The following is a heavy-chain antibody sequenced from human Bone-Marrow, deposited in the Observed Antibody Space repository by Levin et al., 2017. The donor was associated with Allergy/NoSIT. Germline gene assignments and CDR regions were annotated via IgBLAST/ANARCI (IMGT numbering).Heavy chain of an antibody. D-gene: IGHD3-22*01. CDR2: LNWNTGYT. V-gene: IGHV3-9*01. CDR1: GFKFDEYA. J-gene: IGHJ4*02. CDR3: GKGGVSYYDTRPIDH. Sequence: SLKISCVVSGFKFDEYAMHWVRQAPGKGLEWVSGLNWNTGYTGYADSVKGRFTISRDNAKNSLYLQMNSLRPEDTAFYYCGKGGVSYYDTRPIDHWGQGILVTVSS.